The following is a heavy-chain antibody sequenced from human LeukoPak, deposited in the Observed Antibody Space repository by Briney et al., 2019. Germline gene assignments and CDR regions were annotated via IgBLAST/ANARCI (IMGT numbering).Heavy chain of an antibody. J-gene: IGHJ4*02. V-gene: IGHV3-21*01. CDR3: ARDPSGWYYFDY. CDR2: ISSSSSYI. CDR1: EFTFLSYS. Sequence: GGALSLSGAALEFTFLSYSMNGPGQPQGKGLDGVYSISSSSSYIYSAVSVKGQFTISRDNAKNSLYLQMNSLRAEDTAVYYCARDPSGWYYFDYWGQGTLVTVSS. D-gene: IGHD6-19*01.